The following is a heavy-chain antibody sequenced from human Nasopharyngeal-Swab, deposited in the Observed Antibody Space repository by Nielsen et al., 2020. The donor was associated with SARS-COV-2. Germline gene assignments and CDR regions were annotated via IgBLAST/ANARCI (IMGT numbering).Heavy chain of an antibody. CDR1: GFTFSNAW. CDR3: TTDQGVYDSSGYYNY. CDR2: IKSKTDGGTT. D-gene: IGHD3-22*01. V-gene: IGHV3-15*01. Sequence: VGSLRLSCASSGFTFSNAWMSWVRQAPGKGLEWVGRIKSKTDGGTTDYAAPVKGRFTISRDDSKNTLYLQMNSLKTEDTAVYYCTTDQGVYDSSGYYNYWGQGTLVTVSS. J-gene: IGHJ4*02.